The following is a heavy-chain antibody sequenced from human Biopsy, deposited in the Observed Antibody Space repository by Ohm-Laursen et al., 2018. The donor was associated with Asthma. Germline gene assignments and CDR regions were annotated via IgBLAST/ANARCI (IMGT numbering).Heavy chain of an antibody. D-gene: IGHD7-27*01. CDR1: GGSMSSSSYY. CDR3: ARHWDWGSFFDY. CDR2: ISYTGSA. V-gene: IGHV4-39*01. J-gene: IGHJ4*02. Sequence: PSQTLSLTWTVSGGSMSSSSYYWGWIRQPPGKGLEWMGSISYTGSAYHNPSLKRRVTISVDTSKNHFSLKLSSGTAADTAVYYCARHWDWGSFFDYWGQGTPVTVSS.